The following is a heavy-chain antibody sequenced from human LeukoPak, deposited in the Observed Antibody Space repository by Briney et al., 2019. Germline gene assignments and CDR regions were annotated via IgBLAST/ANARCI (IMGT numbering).Heavy chain of an antibody. Sequence: PSETLSLTCTVSGGSISSGSYYWSRIRQPAGKGLEWIGRIYTSGSTNYNPSLKSRVTISVDTSKNQFSLKLSSVTAADTAVYYCARRGPMPGDAFDIWGQGTVVTVSS. D-gene: IGHD3-10*01. CDR3: ARRGPMPGDAFDI. CDR1: GGSISSGSYY. CDR2: IYTSGST. J-gene: IGHJ3*02. V-gene: IGHV4-61*02.